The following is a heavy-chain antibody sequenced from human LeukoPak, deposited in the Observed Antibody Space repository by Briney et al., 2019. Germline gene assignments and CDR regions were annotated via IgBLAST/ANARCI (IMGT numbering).Heavy chain of an antibody. Sequence: TGGSLRLSCAASGFTFSSYWMSWVRQAPGKGLGWVANIKQDGSVKYYVDSVKGRFTISRDNAKNSLYLQMNSPRAEDTAIYSCARRRYSGSSQHFDYWGQGTLVTVSS. J-gene: IGHJ4*02. CDR3: ARRRYSGSSQHFDY. CDR2: IKQDGSVK. V-gene: IGHV3-7*01. CDR1: GFTFSSYW. D-gene: IGHD1-26*01.